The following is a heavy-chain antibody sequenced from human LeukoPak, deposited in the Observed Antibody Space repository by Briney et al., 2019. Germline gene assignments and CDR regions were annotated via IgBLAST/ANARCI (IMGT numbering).Heavy chain of an antibody. V-gene: IGHV1-2*02. CDR2: INPNSGGT. CDR1: GSTFTGYY. J-gene: IGHJ6*02. CDR3: TRATSVVVPAADHYYYGTDV. Sequence: GASVTVSCKASGSTFTGYYMHWVRQAPGQGLEWMGWINPNSGGTDYAQKFQGRVTMTRDTSLSTAYMELSRLRSDDTAVYYCTRATSVVVPAADHYYYGTDVWGQGTTVTVSS. D-gene: IGHD2-2*01.